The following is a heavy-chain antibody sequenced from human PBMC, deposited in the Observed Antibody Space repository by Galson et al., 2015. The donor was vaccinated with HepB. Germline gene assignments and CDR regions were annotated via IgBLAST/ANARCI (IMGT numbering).Heavy chain of an antibody. J-gene: IGHJ6*02. D-gene: IGHD6-19*01. CDR2: IIPIFGTA. Sequence: SVKVSCKASGGTFSSYAISWVRQAPGQGLEWMGGIIPIFGTANYAQKFQGRVTITADESTSTAYMELSSLRSEDTAVYYCAREDGYSSGWYGSRGYYYYGMDVWGQGTTVTVSS. CDR1: GGTFSSYA. V-gene: IGHV1-69*13. CDR3: AREDGYSSGWYGSRGYYYYGMDV.